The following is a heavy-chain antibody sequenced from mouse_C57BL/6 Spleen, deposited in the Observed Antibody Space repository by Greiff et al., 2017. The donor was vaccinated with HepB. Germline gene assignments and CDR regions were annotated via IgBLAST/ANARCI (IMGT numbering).Heavy chain of an antibody. CDR1: GYTFTSYW. CDR3: ARWEYFDV. D-gene: IGHD4-1*01. V-gene: IGHV1-64*01. J-gene: IGHJ1*03. Sequence: VQLQQPGAELVKPGASVKLSCKASGYTFTSYWMHWVKQRPGQGLEWIGMIHPNSGSTNYNEKLKSKATLTVDKSSSTAYMQLSSLTSEDSAVYYCARWEYFDVWGTGTTVTVSS. CDR2: IHPNSGST.